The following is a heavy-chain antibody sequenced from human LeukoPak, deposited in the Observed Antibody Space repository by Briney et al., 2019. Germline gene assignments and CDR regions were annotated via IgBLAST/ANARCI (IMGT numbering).Heavy chain of an antibody. D-gene: IGHD3-10*01. Sequence: ASVKVSCKASGYTFTSYGISWVRQAPGQRLEWMGWISTYNGNTNYAQKLQGRVTITTDTSTGTAYIELRSLRSDDTTVYYCARDRPYGSGSYYMPRFDYWGQGTLVTVSS. V-gene: IGHV1-18*01. J-gene: IGHJ4*02. CDR2: ISTYNGNT. CDR3: ARDRPYGSGSYYMPRFDY. CDR1: GYTFTSYG.